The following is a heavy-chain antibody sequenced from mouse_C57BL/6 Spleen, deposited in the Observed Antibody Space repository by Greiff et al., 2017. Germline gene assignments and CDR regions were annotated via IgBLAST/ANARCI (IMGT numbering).Heavy chain of an antibody. Sequence: VQLQQSGAELARPGASVKISCKASGYTFTSYTMPWVQPRPGQGLEWIGYINPSRGYTKSNQKFKDKATVTADKSSSTAYMQLSSLTSEDSAVYYCAREGIYYGNYNYAMDYWGQGTSVTVSS. CDR2: INPSRGYT. D-gene: IGHD2-1*01. CDR3: AREGIYYGNYNYAMDY. J-gene: IGHJ4*01. CDR1: GYTFTSYT. V-gene: IGHV1-4*01.